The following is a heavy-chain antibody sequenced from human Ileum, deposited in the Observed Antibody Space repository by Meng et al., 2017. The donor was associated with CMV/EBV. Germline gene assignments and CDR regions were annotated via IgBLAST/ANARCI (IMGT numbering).Heavy chain of an antibody. Sequence: MLWVRQAPGKCLEWVAVISYDERSYFDADSVKGRFIISRDNSKNTLYLEMNNLRVEDTAVYYCAIDSRLILPVDIGTPYWAHNWFDRWGQGTLVTVSS. V-gene: IGHV3-30-3*01. J-gene: IGHJ5*02. D-gene: IGHD2-2*01. CDR3: AIDSRLILPVDIGTPYWAHNWFDR. CDR2: ISYDERSY.